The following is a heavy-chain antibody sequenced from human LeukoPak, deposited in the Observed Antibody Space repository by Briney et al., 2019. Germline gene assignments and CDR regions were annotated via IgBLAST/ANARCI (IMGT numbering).Heavy chain of an antibody. D-gene: IGHD3-10*01. V-gene: IGHV3-48*01. CDR1: GFAFNTYS. CDR3: ARVRAGLSAGYYYYMDV. Sequence: GGSLRLSCAASGFAFNTYSMNWVRQAPGKGLEGVSYITSTSSTIHHAYSVKGRFTISRDNVKNSLSLQMNRLRAEDTAVYYCARVRAGLSAGYYYYMDVWGKGTTVTVSS. J-gene: IGHJ6*03. CDR2: ITSTSSTI.